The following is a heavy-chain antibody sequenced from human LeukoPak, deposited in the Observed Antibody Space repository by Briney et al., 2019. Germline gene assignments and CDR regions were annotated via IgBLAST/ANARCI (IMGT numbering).Heavy chain of an antibody. D-gene: IGHD6-6*01. CDR1: GGSFSGYY. V-gene: IGHV4-34*01. CDR2: INHSGST. J-gene: IGHJ4*02. Sequence: PSETLSLTCAVYGGSFSGYYWSWIRQPPGKGLEWIGEINHSGSTNYNPSLKSRVTISVDTSKNEFSLKMNSVTAADTAVYYCAREHRSSKYFDCWGQGALMIVSS. CDR3: AREHRSSKYFDC.